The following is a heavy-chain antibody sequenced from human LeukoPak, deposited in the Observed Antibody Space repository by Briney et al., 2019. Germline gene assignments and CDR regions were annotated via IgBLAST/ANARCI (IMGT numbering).Heavy chain of an antibody. CDR2: MFWDDDK. J-gene: IGHJ4*02. D-gene: IGHD2/OR15-2a*01. CDR1: GFSLSTNGVG. V-gene: IGHV2-5*02. CDR3: AHRLSRNSKRGPYYFDY. Sequence: SGPTLVNPTQTLTLTCTFSGFSLSTNGVGVGWIRQPPGKALEWLALMFWDDDKRNSPSLRSRLTITKDTSKNQVVLTMTNMDPVDTATYYCAHRLSRNSKRGPYYFDYWGQGTLVTVSS.